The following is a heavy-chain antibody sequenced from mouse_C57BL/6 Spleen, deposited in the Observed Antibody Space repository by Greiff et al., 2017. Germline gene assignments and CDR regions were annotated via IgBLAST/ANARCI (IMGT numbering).Heavy chain of an antibody. J-gene: IGHJ2*01. D-gene: IGHD2-4*01. Sequence: EVKLLESGPELVKPGASVKISCKASGYSFTDYNMNWVKQSNGKSLEWIGVINPNYGTTSYNQKFKGKATLTVDQSSSTAYMQLNSLTSEDSAVYYCARDYDYDVGYYFDYWGQGTTLTVSS. CDR3: ARDYDYDVGYYFDY. V-gene: IGHV1-39*01. CDR1: GYSFTDYN. CDR2: INPNYGTT.